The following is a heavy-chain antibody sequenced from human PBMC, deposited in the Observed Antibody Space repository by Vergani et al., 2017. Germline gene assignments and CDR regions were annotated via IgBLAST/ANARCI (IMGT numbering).Heavy chain of an antibody. CDR3: ARVPAADYYYYYYMDV. CDR1: FDSIRNLY. J-gene: IGHJ6*03. V-gene: IGHV4-59*06. D-gene: IGHD2-2*01. CDR2: IYYSGST. Sequence: QVQLQESGPGLVKSSETLSLTCSVSFDSIRNLYCNWIRQPPGKGLEWIGYIYYSGSTYYNPSLKSRVTISVDTSKNQFSLKLSSVTAADTAVYYCARVPAADYYYYYYMDVWGKGTTVTVSS.